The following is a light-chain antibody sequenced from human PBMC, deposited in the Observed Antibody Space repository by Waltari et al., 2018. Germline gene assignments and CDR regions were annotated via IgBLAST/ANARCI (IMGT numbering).Light chain of an antibody. V-gene: IGKV3-15*01. CDR3: QQYNDWPPLT. CDR2: EAS. CDR1: QSVSTQ. J-gene: IGKJ4*01. Sequence: EIVMTQSPGTLSVSPGDRVTLSCRASQSVSTQLAWYQKKPGQPPRLLIYEASRRATGIPTRFSGSGSGTEFTLTISSLQSEDFAVYLCQQYNDWPPLTFGGGTKVEIK.